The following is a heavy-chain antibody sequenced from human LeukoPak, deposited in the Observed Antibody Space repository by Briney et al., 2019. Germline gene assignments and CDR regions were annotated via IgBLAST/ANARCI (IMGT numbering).Heavy chain of an antibody. CDR2: IKSKTDGGTT. Sequence: PGGSLRLSCAASGFTFSNAWMSWVRQAPGKGLEWVGRIKSKTDGGTTDYAAPVKGRFTISRDDSKNTLYLQMNSLKTEDTAVYYCTTDYYGSGSYYLTVPFDYWGQGTLVTVSS. CDR1: GFTFSNAW. J-gene: IGHJ4*02. CDR3: TTDYYGSGSYYLTVPFDY. D-gene: IGHD3-10*01. V-gene: IGHV3-15*01.